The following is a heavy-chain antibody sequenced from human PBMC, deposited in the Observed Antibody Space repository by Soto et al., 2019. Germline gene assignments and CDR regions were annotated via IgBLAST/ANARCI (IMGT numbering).Heavy chain of an antibody. CDR1: GGSISSYY. D-gene: IGHD6-13*01. Sequence: QVQLQESGPGLVKPSETLSLTCTVSGGSISSYYWSWIRQPPGKGLEWIGYIYYSGSTNYNPSLKSRVTISVDTSKNQFSLKLSSVTAADTAVYYCARERAGIAAAGFDPWGQGTLVTVSS. J-gene: IGHJ5*02. CDR2: IYYSGST. V-gene: IGHV4-59*01. CDR3: ARERAGIAAAGFDP.